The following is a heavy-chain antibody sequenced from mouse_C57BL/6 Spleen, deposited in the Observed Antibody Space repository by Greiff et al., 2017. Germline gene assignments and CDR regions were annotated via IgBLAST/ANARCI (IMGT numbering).Heavy chain of an antibody. CDR1: GYAFSSSW. Sequence: QVQLKESGPELVKPGASVKISCKASGYAFSSSWMNWVKQRPGKGLEWIGRIYPGDGDTNYNGKFKGKATLTADKSSSTAYMQLSSLTSEDSAVYICAIYYDYDGWFAYWGQGTLVTVSA. CDR3: AIYYDYDGWFAY. J-gene: IGHJ3*01. CDR2: IYPGDGDT. D-gene: IGHD2-4*01. V-gene: IGHV1-82*01.